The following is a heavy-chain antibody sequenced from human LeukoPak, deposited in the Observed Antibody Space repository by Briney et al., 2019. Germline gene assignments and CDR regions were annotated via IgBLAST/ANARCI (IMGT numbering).Heavy chain of an antibody. J-gene: IGHJ4*02. CDR1: GGSISSSSYY. CDR2: IYYSGST. D-gene: IGHD5-18*01. CDR3: ARDVGYSYGYPDY. V-gene: IGHV4-39*07. Sequence: SETLFLTCTVSGGSISSSSYYWGWLRQPPGKGLEWIGSIYYSGSTYYSPSLKSRVTISVDTSKNQFSLKLSSVTAADTAVYYCARDVGYSYGYPDYWGQGTLVTVSS.